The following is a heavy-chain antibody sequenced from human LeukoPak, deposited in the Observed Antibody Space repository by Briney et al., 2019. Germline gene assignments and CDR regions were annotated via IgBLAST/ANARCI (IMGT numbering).Heavy chain of an antibody. J-gene: IGHJ4*02. D-gene: IGHD3-10*01. CDR2: IYAGDSET. Sequence: GESLKISCKGSGYVFTDYWIGWVRQRPGEGLEWMGVIYAGDSETIYSPSFRGQVTFAVDKSISTAYLQWSSLTASDTAIYYCARQMGRGSGSYFAYWGQGTLVTVSS. CDR3: ARQMGRGSGSYFAY. V-gene: IGHV5-51*01. CDR1: GYVFTDYW.